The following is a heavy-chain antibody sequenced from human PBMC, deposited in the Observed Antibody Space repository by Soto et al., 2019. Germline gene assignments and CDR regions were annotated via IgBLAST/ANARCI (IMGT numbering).Heavy chain of an antibody. CDR2: ISGSGGST. CDR1: GFTFSSYA. Sequence: EVQLLESGGGLVQPGGSLRLSCAASGFTFSSYAMSWVRQAPGKGLEWVSAISGSGGSTYYADSVKGRFTISRDNSKNTLYLQXXSXXAEDTXXYYCXKDXXPXCTNGVCYLFDYWGQGTLVTVSS. V-gene: IGHV3-23*01. CDR3: XKDXXPXCTNGVCYLFDY. J-gene: IGHJ4*02. D-gene: IGHD2-8*01.